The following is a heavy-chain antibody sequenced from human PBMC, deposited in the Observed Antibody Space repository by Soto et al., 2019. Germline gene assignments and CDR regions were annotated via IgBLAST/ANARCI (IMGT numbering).Heavy chain of an antibody. J-gene: IGHJ4*02. CDR1: GLSFNTYA. D-gene: IGHD3-3*01. V-gene: IGHV3-23*01. CDR3: ATDPQYDFWF. Sequence: EVQLLESGGGLVQPGGSLRLSCAASGLSFNTYAMTWVRQAPGKGLEWVSTLDNSGDNTHYADSVKGRFTISRDNSKNTLYLQMNSLRAEDTAVYYCATDPQYDFWFWGQGTLVTVSS. CDR2: LDNSGDNT.